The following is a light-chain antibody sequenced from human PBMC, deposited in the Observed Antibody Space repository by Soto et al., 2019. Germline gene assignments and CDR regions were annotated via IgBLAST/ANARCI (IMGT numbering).Light chain of an antibody. J-gene: IGKJ1*01. CDR2: AAS. Sequence: DIQMTQSPSSVSASVGDRVTITCRASQAISTWLAWYQQKPGKAPKLLIYAASNLQTGVPSRFSGSGSGTDFTLTISSLQTEDFATYYYQQANSFPRTFGQGTKVEIK. V-gene: IGKV1D-12*01. CDR1: QAISTW. CDR3: QQANSFPRT.